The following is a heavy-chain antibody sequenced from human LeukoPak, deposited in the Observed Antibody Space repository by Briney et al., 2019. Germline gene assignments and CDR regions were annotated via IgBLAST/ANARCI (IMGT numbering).Heavy chain of an antibody. V-gene: IGHV3-23*01. J-gene: IGHJ4*02. CDR3: AKVRWELLSAIDY. D-gene: IGHD1-26*01. Sequence: GGSLRLSCAASGFTFSSYGMSWVRQAPGKGLEWVSAISGSGGSTYYADSVKGRFTISRDNSKNTLYLQMNSLRAEDTAVYYCAKVRWELLSAIDYWGQGTLVTVSS. CDR1: GFTFSSYG. CDR2: ISGSGGST.